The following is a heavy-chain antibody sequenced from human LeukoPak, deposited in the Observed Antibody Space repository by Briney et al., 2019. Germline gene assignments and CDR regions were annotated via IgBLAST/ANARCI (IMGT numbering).Heavy chain of an antibody. CDR2: ISAYNGNT. V-gene: IGHV1-18*01. CDR1: GYTFTSYG. Sequence: GASVKVSCKASGYTFTSYGISWVRQAPGQGLEWMGWISAYNGNTNYAQKFQGRVTMTRDTSTSAVYMELSSLRSEDTAVYYCARDGSLKIFGVVINSGHAFDIWGQGTMVTVSS. D-gene: IGHD3-3*01. CDR3: ARDGSLKIFGVVINSGHAFDI. J-gene: IGHJ3*02.